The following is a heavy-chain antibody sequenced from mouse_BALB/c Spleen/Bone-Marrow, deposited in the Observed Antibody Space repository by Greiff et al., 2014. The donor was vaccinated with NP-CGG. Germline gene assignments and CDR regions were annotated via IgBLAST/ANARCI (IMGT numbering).Heavy chain of an antibody. J-gene: IGHJ2*01. CDR1: GYTFSNYW. CDR2: IYPGNSDT. CDR3: TTLARNKFDY. V-gene: IGHV1-5*01. Sequence: VQLQQSGTVLARPGAAVKMSCKASGYTFSNYWMHWVKQRPGQGLEWIGTIYPGNSDTTYNQKFKGKATLTAVTSTSTAYMELSNLTNEDSAVYYCTTLARNKFDYWGQGTTLTVSS. D-gene: IGHD3-1*01.